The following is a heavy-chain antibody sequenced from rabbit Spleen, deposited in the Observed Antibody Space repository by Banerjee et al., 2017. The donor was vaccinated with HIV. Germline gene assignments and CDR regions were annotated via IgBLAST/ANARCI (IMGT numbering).Heavy chain of an antibody. D-gene: IGHD1-1*01. CDR2: IAGSSSGFT. CDR3: ARDSSSSFSSYGMDL. CDR1: GFSFSSSDY. V-gene: IGHV1S40*01. J-gene: IGHJ6*01. Sequence: QSLEESGGDLVKPGASLTLTCTASGFSFSSSDYMCWVRQAPGKGLEWISCIAGSSSGFTYSATWAKGRFTCSKTSSTTVTLQMTRLTVADTATYFCARDSSSSFSSYGMDLWGPGTLVTVS.